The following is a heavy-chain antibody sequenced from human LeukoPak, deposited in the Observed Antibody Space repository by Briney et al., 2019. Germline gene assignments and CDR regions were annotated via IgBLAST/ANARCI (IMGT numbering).Heavy chain of an antibody. J-gene: IGHJ4*02. CDR2: IYRSGST. D-gene: IGHD5-12*01. V-gene: IGHV4-4*02. CDR3: ARYRGASGYHFDY. CDR1: GGSISSSNW. Sequence: SGTLSLTCAVSGGSISSSNWWSWVRQPPGKGLEWIGEIYRSGSTNYNPSLKSRVTISVDKSKNQFSLKLSSVTAADTAMYYCARYRGASGYHFDYWGQGTLVTVSS.